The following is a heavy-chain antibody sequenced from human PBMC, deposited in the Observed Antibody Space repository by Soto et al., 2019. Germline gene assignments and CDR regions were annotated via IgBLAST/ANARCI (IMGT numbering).Heavy chain of an antibody. J-gene: IGHJ3*01. CDR2: IIPMLTVR. CDR1: GGTFSTYT. CDR3: SIGSWSAETFDV. V-gene: IGHV1-69*02. D-gene: IGHD2-2*01. Sequence: QVHLVQSGAEVKKPGSSVKVSCKAAGGTFSTYTLIWVRQAPGQGLEWMGRIIPMLTVRNSAQKFQGRGTLTADKSTSTAFMELTSLRSDDTAVYYCSIGSWSAETFDVWGQGTMVTVSS.